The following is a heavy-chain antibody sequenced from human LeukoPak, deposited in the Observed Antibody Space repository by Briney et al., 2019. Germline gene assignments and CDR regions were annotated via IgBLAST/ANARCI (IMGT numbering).Heavy chain of an antibody. CDR3: ARGFYGSGSYSPSWFDP. Sequence: SETLSLTCTVSGGSISSYYRSWIRQPPGKGLECIGYIYHTGSTDYNPSLKSRVTISVDRSKNQFSLQLSSVTAADTAVYYCARGFYGSGSYSPSWFDPWGQGTLVTVSS. D-gene: IGHD3-10*01. J-gene: IGHJ5*02. CDR2: IYHTGST. V-gene: IGHV4-59*12. CDR1: GGSISSYY.